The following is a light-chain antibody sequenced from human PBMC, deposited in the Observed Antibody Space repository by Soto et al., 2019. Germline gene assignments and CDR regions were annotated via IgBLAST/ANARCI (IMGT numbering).Light chain of an antibody. J-gene: IGLJ7*01. CDR3: SSYAGTCLHVL. Sequence: QSALTQPRSVSGAPGQSVTISCTGTSSDVGDYNSVSWYQQQPDKAPRLINYDVNKRPSVVPDRFSGSKSGNTASLTTSGLLAEDEADYYCSSYAGTCLHVLFGGGTQLTVL. CDR1: SSDVGDYNS. V-gene: IGLV2-11*01. CDR2: DVN.